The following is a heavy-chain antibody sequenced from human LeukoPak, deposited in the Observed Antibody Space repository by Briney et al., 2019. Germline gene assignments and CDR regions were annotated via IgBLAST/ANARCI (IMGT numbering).Heavy chain of an antibody. CDR2: INPSGGST. CDR3: ARDYTIFGVVTTNSYYYYGMDV. CDR1: GYTFTSYY. D-gene: IGHD3-3*01. V-gene: IGHV1-46*01. J-gene: IGHJ6*02. Sequence: ASVKVSCKASGYTFTSYYMHWVRQAPGQGLEWMGIINPSGGSTSYARKFQGRVTMTRDTSTSTVYMELSSLRSEDTAVYYCARDYTIFGVVTTNSYYYYGMDVWGQGTTVTVSS.